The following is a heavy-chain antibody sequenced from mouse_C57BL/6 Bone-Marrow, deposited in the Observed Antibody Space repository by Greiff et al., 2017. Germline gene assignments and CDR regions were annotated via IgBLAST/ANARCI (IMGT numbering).Heavy chain of an antibody. CDR3: TTSGYDD. Sequence: EVQLVESGAELVRPGASVKLSCTASGFNIKDDYMHWVKQRPEQGLEWIGWIDPENGDTEYASKFQGKATITADTSSNTAYLQLSSLTSEDTAVCYCTTSGYDDRGQGTTLTVSS. J-gene: IGHJ2*01. CDR1: GFNIKDDY. D-gene: IGHD2-2*01. CDR2: IDPENGDT. V-gene: IGHV14-4*01.